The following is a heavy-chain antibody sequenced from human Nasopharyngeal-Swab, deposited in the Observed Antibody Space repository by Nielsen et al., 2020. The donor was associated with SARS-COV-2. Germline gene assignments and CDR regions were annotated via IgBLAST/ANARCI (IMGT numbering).Heavy chain of an antibody. J-gene: IGHJ6*02. CDR1: GFTFTSSA. CDR2: IVVGSGNT. Sequence: VKVSCTASGFTFTSSAVQWVRQARGQRLEWIGWIVVGSGNTNYAQKFQERVTITRDMSTSTAYMELSSLRSEDTAVYYCAAEGYCSGGSCYSILYYYYGMDVWGQGTTVTVSS. CDR3: AAEGYCSGGSCYSILYYYYGMDV. D-gene: IGHD2-15*01. V-gene: IGHV1-58*01.